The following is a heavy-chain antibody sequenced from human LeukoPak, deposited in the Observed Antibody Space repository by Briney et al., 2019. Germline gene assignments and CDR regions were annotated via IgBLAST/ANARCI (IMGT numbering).Heavy chain of an antibody. Sequence: SETLSLTCAVSGGSITTTNWWSWVRQPPGKGLEWIGEVHLSGATNYNPSLESRVSMSIDKSKNHLSLEVTSVTATDTAIYYCTRESGAFSPFGFWGQGTLLTVSS. CDR2: VHLSGAT. V-gene: IGHV4-4*02. CDR1: GGSITTTNW. J-gene: IGHJ4*02. D-gene: IGHD1-26*01. CDR3: TRESGAFSPFGF.